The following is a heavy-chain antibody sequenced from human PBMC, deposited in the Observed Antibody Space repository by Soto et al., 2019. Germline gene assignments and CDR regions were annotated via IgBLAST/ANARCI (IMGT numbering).Heavy chain of an antibody. J-gene: IGHJ4*02. V-gene: IGHV4-59*12. Sequence: QVQLQESGPGLVKPSETLSLTCTVSGGSISSYYWSWIRQPPGKGLEWIGYIYYSGSTNYNPSLXGXVXIXSDTSKHQSSLKLSSVTAADTAVYYCARRYGGNLASWGQGTLVTVSS. CDR1: GGSISSYY. D-gene: IGHD3-16*01. CDR2: IYYSGST. CDR3: ARRYGGNLAS.